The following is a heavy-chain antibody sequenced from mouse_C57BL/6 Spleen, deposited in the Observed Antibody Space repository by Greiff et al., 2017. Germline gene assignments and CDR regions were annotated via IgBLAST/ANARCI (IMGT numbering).Heavy chain of an antibody. V-gene: IGHV5-4*03. Sequence: DVKLVESGGGLVKPGGSLKLSCAASGFTFSSYAMSWVRQTPEKRLEWVATISDGGSYTYYPDNVKGRFTISRDNAKNNLYLQMSHLKSEDTAMYYCARGPPSGVVATNAMDYWGQGTSVTVSS. CDR2: ISDGGSYT. CDR3: ARGPPSGVVATNAMDY. CDR1: GFTFSSYA. J-gene: IGHJ4*01. D-gene: IGHD1-1*01.